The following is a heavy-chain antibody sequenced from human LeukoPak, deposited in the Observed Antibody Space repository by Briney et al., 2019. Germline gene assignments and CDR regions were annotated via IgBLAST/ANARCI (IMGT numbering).Heavy chain of an antibody. CDR2: ISYDGSDK. V-gene: IGHV3-30*18. J-gene: IGHJ6*02. CDR1: GFTFSSYG. CDR3: AKSGGYKTIYYYYGMDV. D-gene: IGHD5-24*01. Sequence: GRSLRLSCAASGFTFSSYGMHWVRQAPGKGLEWVAVISYDGSDKYHGDSVKGRFTISRDNSKNTLYLQVNSLRADDTAVYYCAKSGGYKTIYYYYGMDVWGQGTTVTVSS.